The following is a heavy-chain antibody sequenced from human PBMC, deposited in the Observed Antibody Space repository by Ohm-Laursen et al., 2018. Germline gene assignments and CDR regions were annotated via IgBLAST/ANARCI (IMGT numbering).Heavy chain of an antibody. V-gene: IGHV3-23*01. D-gene: IGHD4-17*01. J-gene: IGHJ4*02. CDR1: GFTFSDYY. Sequence: SLRLSCAASGFTFSDYYMSWIRQAPGKGLQWVSSISATGGSTYYADSVKGRFTISRDNSKNTLYLQMDSLRAEDTAVYYCARDPKDGALDYWGQGTLVTVSS. CDR2: ISATGGST. CDR3: ARDPKDGALDY.